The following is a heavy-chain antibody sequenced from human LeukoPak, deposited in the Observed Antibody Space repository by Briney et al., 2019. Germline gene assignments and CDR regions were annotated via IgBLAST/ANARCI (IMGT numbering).Heavy chain of an antibody. Sequence: PGGSLRLSCAASGFTFSDYYMSWIRQAPGKGLEWVSYISSSGGTIYYADSVKGRFTISRDNAKNSLYLQMNSLRAEDTAVYYCATFRDGYNLNYFDYWGQGTLVTVSS. D-gene: IGHD5-24*01. CDR2: ISSSGGTI. V-gene: IGHV3-11*01. J-gene: IGHJ4*02. CDR3: ATFRDGYNLNYFDY. CDR1: GFTFSDYY.